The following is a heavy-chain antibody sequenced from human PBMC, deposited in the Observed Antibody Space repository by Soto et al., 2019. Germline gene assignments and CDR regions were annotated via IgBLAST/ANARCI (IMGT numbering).Heavy chain of an antibody. Sequence: ASVKVSCKASGYTFTGYYMHWVRQAPGQGLEWMGWINPNSGGTNYAQKFQGRVTMTTDTSTSTAYMELRSLRSDDTAVYYCARDLTMTTVTTRDYWGQGTLVTVSS. CDR2: INPNSGGT. V-gene: IGHV1-2*02. CDR3: ARDLTMTTVTTRDY. D-gene: IGHD4-17*01. CDR1: GYTFTGYY. J-gene: IGHJ4*02.